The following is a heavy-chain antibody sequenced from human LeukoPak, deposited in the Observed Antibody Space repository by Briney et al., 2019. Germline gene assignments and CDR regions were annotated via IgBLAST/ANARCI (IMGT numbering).Heavy chain of an antibody. CDR3: AKDWGSSGRGFFDY. V-gene: IGHV3-30*02. Sequence: GGSLRLSCAASGFTYGMYWVRQAPGKGLEWVAFIHYDGSDKYYAESVRGRFTISRDEAKNKLYLQMNSLRAEGTAMYYCAKDWGSSGRGFFDYWGQGTLVTVSS. CDR1: GFTYG. D-gene: IGHD3-10*01. J-gene: IGHJ4*02. CDR2: IHYDGSDK.